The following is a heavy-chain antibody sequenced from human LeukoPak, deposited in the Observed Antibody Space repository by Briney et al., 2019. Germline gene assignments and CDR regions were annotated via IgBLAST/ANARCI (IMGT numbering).Heavy chain of an antibody. V-gene: IGHV1-2*02. CDR3: AREKSLGVEKDYFFDY. CDR1: GYTFTGYY. Sequence: ASVKVSCKASGYTFTGYYMHWVRQAPGQGLEWMGWINPNSGGTNYAQKFQGRVTMTRDTSISTAYMELSRLRSDDTAVYYCAREKSLGVEKDYFFDYWGQGTLVTVSS. CDR2: INPNSGGT. D-gene: IGHD5-24*01. J-gene: IGHJ4*02.